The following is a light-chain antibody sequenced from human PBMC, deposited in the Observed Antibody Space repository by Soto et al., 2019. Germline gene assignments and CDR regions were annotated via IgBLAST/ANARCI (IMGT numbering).Light chain of an antibody. CDR1: QRISSY. CDR3: QQYYSYPWT. V-gene: IGKV1-8*01. Sequence: IRMTQSGSSFSASTGDRVTITCRASQRISSYLAWYQQKPGKAPKLLIYAASTLQSGVPSRFSGSGSGTDVTLTISCLQSEDFATYYCQQYYSYPWTFCQGTKVEIK. CDR2: AAS. J-gene: IGKJ1*01.